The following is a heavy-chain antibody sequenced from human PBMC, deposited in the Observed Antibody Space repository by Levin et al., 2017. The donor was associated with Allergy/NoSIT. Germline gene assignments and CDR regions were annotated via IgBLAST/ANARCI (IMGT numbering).Heavy chain of an antibody. CDR3: ARDGPYGDYVPGFFDY. CDR2: IYSGGST. V-gene: IGHV3-66*01. Sequence: GGSLRLSCAASGFTVSSNYMSWVRQAPGKGLEWVSVIYSGGSTYYADSVKGRFTISRDNSKNTLYLQMNSLRAEDTAVYYCARDGPYGDYVPGFFDYWGQGTLVTVSS. J-gene: IGHJ4*02. D-gene: IGHD4-17*01. CDR1: GFTVSSNY.